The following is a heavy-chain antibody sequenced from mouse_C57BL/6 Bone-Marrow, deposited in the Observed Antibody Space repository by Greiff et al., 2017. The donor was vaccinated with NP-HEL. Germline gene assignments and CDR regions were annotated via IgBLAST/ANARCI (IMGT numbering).Heavy chain of an antibody. V-gene: IGHV5-6*01. Sequence: EVMLVESGGDLVKPGGSLKLSCAASGFTFSSYGMSWVRQTPDKRLEWVATISSGGSYTYYPDSVKGRFTISRDNAKNTLYLQMSSLKSEDTAMYYCARPLRGAYWGQGTLVTVSA. J-gene: IGHJ3*01. CDR2: ISSGGSYT. CDR3: ARPLRGAY. CDR1: GFTFSSYG.